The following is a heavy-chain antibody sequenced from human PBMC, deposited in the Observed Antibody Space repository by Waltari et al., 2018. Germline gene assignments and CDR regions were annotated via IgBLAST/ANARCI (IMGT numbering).Heavy chain of an antibody. CDR1: GFTFSSYW. Sequence: EVQLVESGGGLVQPGGSLRLYCAASGFTFSSYWMSWVRQAPGKGLEWVANIKQDGSEKDYVDSVKGRFTISRDNAKNSLYLQMNSLRAEDTAVYYCASCGKTYYMDVWGKGTTVTVSS. CDR2: IKQDGSEK. CDR3: ASCGKTYYMDV. J-gene: IGHJ6*03. V-gene: IGHV3-7*01.